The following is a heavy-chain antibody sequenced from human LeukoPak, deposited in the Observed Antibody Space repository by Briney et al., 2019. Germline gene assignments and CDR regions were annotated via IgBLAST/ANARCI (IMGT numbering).Heavy chain of an antibody. CDR2: IHYSGNT. V-gene: IGHV4-59*01. CDR1: GGSISSYY. J-gene: IGHJ4*02. Sequence: PSETLSLTCTVPGGSISSYYWSWIRQPPGKGLEWIGYIHYSGNTNYNPSLKSRVTISVDTSKKQFSLKLSSVTAADTAVYYCARDERTMGYFDYWGQGTLVTVSS. CDR3: ARDERTMGYFDY. D-gene: IGHD4/OR15-4a*01.